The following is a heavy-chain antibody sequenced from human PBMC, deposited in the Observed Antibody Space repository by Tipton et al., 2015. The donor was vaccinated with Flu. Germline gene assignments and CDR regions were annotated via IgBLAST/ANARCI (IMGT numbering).Heavy chain of an antibody. CDR3: ARVRDDSNYDVLLDY. CDR2: LLYDGSNK. Sequence: SLRLSCVASGFTFSRYGMHWVRQAPGKGLEWEAGLLYDGSNKYYADSVKGRFTISRDSSKNTLYLQMNSLRAEDTAVYYCARVRDDSNYDVLLDYWGQGTLVSVSS. D-gene: IGHD4-11*01. V-gene: IGHV3-33*01. J-gene: IGHJ4*02. CDR1: GFTFSRYG.